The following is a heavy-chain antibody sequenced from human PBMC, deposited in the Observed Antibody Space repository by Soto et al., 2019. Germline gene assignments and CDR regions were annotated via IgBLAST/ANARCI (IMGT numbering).Heavy chain of an antibody. Sequence: QVQLVESGGSVVQPGMSLSLSCAASGFTFSNYGMHWVRQAPGKGLEWVTHLSNNGSNKFYADSVKGRFIISRDNSKNTLYLQMTSLIPEDTAVYYCAKDGAYTGTYHLDYWGQGTLVTVSS. CDR1: GFTFSNYG. CDR2: LSNNGSNK. CDR3: AKDGAYTGTYHLDY. D-gene: IGHD1-26*01. J-gene: IGHJ4*02. V-gene: IGHV3-30*18.